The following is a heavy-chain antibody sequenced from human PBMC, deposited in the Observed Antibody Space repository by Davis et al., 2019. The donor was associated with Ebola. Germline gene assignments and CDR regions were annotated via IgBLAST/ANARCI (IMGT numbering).Heavy chain of an antibody. CDR3: ARFRRTFYYYYGMDV. CDR1: GGSFSSYY. J-gene: IGHJ6*02. CDR2: INHSGST. D-gene: IGHD1/OR15-1a*01. Sequence: GSLRLSCAVYGGSFSSYYWSWIRQPPGKGLEWIGEINHSGSTNYNPSLKSRVTISVDTSKNQFSLKLSSVTAADTAVYYCARFRRTFYYYYGMDVWGQGTTVTVSS. V-gene: IGHV4-34*01.